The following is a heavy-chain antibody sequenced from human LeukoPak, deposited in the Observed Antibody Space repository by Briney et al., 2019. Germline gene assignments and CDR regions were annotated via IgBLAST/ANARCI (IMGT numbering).Heavy chain of an antibody. CDR2: ISTHDDNT. CDR3: ARDTLWFGELPGFDY. D-gene: IGHD3-10*01. V-gene: IGHV1-18*01. J-gene: IGHJ4*02. Sequence: ASVKVSCKASGYTFTSHGISWVRQAPGQGLEWMGWISTHDDNTNYAQKLQGRVTMTTDTSTSTAYMELRSLRSDDTAVYYCARDTLWFGELPGFDYWGQGTLVTVSS. CDR1: GYTFTSHG.